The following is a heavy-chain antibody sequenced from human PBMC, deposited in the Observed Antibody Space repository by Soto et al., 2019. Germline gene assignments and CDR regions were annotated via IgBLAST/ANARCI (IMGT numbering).Heavy chain of an antibody. V-gene: IGHV3-74*01. J-gene: IGHJ4*02. CDR1: GYTFVNHW. Sequence: PGGSLRLSCAVAGYTFVNHWMHWVRQAPGKGLEWVSRMNSDGGIINYADSVKGRFTVSRDNAKNTLYLQMNSLRVEDTAVYYCATAEVDYWGPGTLVTVSS. CDR2: MNSDGGII. CDR3: ATAEVDY.